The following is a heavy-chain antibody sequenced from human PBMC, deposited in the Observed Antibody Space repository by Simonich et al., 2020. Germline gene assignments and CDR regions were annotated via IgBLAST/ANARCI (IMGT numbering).Heavy chain of an antibody. CDR3: ARGRNDFDY. CDR2: INWNGVST. D-gene: IGHD1-1*01. J-gene: IGHJ4*02. Sequence: EVQLVESGGGVVRPGGSLRLSCAASGFTFDDYGMSWVRQAQGKGVGVVPVINWNGVSTGYADSVKGRFTISRDNAKNSLYLQMNSLRAEDTALYHCARGRNDFDYWGQGTLVTVSS. CDR1: GFTFDDYG. V-gene: IGHV3-20*01.